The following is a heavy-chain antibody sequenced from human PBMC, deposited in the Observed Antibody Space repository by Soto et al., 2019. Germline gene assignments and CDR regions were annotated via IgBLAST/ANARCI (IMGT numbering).Heavy chain of an antibody. CDR1: GFTFSSYA. J-gene: IGHJ4*02. D-gene: IGHD3-3*01. CDR3: ASLEWESSGYADY. CDR2: ISGSGGST. V-gene: IGHV3-23*01. Sequence: GASLRLSCAASGFTFSSYAMSWVRQGPGKGLEWVSAISGSGGSTYYADSVKGRFTISRDDSKNTLYLQMNSLRAEDTAVYYCASLEWESSGYADYWGQGTLVTVSS.